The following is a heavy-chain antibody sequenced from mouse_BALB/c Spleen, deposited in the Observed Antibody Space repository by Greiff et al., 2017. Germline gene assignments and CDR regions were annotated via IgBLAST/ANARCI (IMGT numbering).Heavy chain of an antibody. CDR1: GDSITSGY. CDR2: ISYSGST. D-gene: IGHD1-2*01. V-gene: IGHV3-8*02. Sequence: EVKVVESGPSLVKPSQTLSLTCSVTGDSITSGYWNWIRKFPGNKLEYMGYISYSGSTYYNPSLKSRISITRDTSKNQYYLQLNSVTTEDTATYYCASSITTATKFDYWGQGTTLTVSS. CDR3: ASSITTATKFDY. J-gene: IGHJ2*01.